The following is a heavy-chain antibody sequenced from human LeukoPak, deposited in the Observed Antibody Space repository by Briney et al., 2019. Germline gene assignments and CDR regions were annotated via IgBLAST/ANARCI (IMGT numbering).Heavy chain of an antibody. D-gene: IGHD3-22*01. CDR3: ARDQGRRDYYDAPLYYYYMDV. J-gene: IGHJ6*03. CDR2: IYSGGST. CDR1: GFTVSSNY. Sequence: GGSLRLSCAASGFTVSSNYMSWVRQAPGKGLEWVSVIYSGGSTYYADSVKGRFTISRDNSKNTLYLQMNSLRAEDTAVYYCARDQGRRDYYDAPLYYYYMDVWGKGTTVTVSS. V-gene: IGHV3-66*01.